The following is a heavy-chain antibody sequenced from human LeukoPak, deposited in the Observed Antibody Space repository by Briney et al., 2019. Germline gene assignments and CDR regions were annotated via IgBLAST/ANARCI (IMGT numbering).Heavy chain of an antibody. CDR2: INPNSGGT. CDR1: GYTFTGYY. Sequence: VASVKVSCKASGYTFTGYYMRWVRQAPGQGLEWMGWINPNSGGTNYAQKFQGRVTMTRDTSISTAYMELSRLRSDDTAVYYCARGPPAAANYYYYMDVWGKGTTVTVSS. V-gene: IGHV1-2*02. CDR3: ARGPPAAANYYYYMDV. D-gene: IGHD2-2*01. J-gene: IGHJ6*03.